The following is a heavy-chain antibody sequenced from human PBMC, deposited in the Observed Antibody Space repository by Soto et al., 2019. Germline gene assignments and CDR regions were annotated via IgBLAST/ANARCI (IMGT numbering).Heavy chain of an antibody. Sequence: GVSLRLSCAASGFTFSAYAMTWVRQAPGKGLEWVSVISGSAGATYYADSVKGRFTISRDNSKNTLYLQMNSLRAEDTAVYYCARQDYSTTWYLNYWGQGTLVTVSS. V-gene: IGHV3-23*01. D-gene: IGHD6-13*01. CDR1: GFTFSAYA. CDR2: ISGSAGAT. CDR3: ARQDYSTTWYLNY. J-gene: IGHJ4*02.